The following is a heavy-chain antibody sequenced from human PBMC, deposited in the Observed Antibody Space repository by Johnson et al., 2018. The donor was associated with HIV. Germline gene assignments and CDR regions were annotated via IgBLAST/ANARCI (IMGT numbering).Heavy chain of an antibody. CDR2: ISYDGSNK. CDR1: GFTFSSYA. CDR3: ARGSSECAFDI. D-gene: IGHD6-19*01. J-gene: IGHJ3*02. V-gene: IGHV3-30-3*01. Sequence: QVQLVESGGGVVQPGRSLRLSCAASGFTFSSYAMHWVRQAPGKGLEWVAVISYDGSNKYYADSVKGRFTISRDNSKNTLYLQMNSLRAEDTAVYYCARGSSECAFDIWGQGTMVTVSS.